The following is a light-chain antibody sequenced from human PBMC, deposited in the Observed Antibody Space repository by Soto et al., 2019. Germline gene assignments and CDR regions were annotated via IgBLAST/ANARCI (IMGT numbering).Light chain of an antibody. CDR2: SNT. J-gene: IGLJ1*01. V-gene: IGLV1-44*01. Sequence: QSVLTQPPSASGTPGQRVTVSCSGSSSNIGSNTVSWYQQLPGTAPKLLIYSNTQRPSGVPDRFPGSKSDTSASLAISGLQSEDEADYYCAAWDDSLNALVFGTGTKSPS. CDR3: AAWDDSLNALV. CDR1: SSNIGSNT.